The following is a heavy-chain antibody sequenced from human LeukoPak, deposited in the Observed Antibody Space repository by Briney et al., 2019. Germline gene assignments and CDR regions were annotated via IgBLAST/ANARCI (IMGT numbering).Heavy chain of an antibody. CDR1: GFTFTSYS. V-gene: IGHV3-21*01. J-gene: IGHJ4*02. CDR2: ISSSSVI. Sequence: GSLRLSCAASGFTFTSYSMNWVRQAPGKGLEWVSSISSSSVIKYADSAKGRFTISRDNAKNSLYLQMNSLRAEDTAVYYCAREGTLGDYHFDYWGQGTLVTVSS. CDR3: AREGTLGDYHFDY. D-gene: IGHD4-17*01.